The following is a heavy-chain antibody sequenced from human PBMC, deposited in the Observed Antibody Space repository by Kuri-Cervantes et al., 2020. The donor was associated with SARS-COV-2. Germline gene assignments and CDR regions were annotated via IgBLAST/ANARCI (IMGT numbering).Heavy chain of an antibody. CDR3: AKARAAAGAFDI. D-gene: IGHD6-13*01. V-gene: IGHV3-9*03. J-gene: IGHJ3*02. Sequence: SLKISCAASGFTFSDYYMSWIRQAPGKGLEWVSGISWNSGSIGYADSVKGRFTISRDNAKNSLYLQMNSLRAEDMALYYCAKARAAAGAFDIWGQGTMVTVSS. CDR2: ISWNSGSI. CDR1: GFTFSDYY.